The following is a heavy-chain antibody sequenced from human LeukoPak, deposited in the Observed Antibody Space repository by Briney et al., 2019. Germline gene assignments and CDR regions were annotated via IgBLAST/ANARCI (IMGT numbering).Heavy chain of an antibody. CDR3: AKSFRIAAAGPGY. J-gene: IGHJ4*02. CDR1: GFTFSSYG. V-gene: IGHV3-30*18. CDR2: ISYDGSNK. D-gene: IGHD6-13*01. Sequence: GGSLRLSCAASGFTFSSYGMHWVRQAPGKGLEWVAVISYDGSNKYYADSVKGRFTISRDNSKNTLYLQMNSLRAEDTAVYYCAKSFRIAAAGPGYWGQGTLVTVSS.